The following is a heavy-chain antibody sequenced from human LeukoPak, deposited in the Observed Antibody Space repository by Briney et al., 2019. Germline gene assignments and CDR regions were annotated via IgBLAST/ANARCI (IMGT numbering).Heavy chain of an antibody. D-gene: IGHD2-2*01. CDR3: ARDLETHCSSTSCYSLYFDY. CDR1: GGTFSSYA. J-gene: IGHJ4*02. V-gene: IGHV1-69*04. Sequence: ASVKVSCKASGGTFSSYAISWVRQAPGQGLEWMGRIIPIVGIANYAQKFQGRVTITADKSTSTAYMELSSLRSEDTAVYYCARDLETHCSSTSCYSLYFDYWGQGTLVTVSS. CDR2: IIPIVGIA.